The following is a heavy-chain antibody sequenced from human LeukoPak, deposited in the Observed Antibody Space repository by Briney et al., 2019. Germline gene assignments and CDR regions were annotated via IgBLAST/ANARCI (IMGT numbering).Heavy chain of an antibody. J-gene: IGHJ4*02. V-gene: IGHV3-33*08. CDR1: GFTFSSYG. CDR3: AREGGGYSYGTFDY. D-gene: IGHD5-18*01. Sequence: GGPLRLSCAASGFTFSSYGMHWVRQAPGKGLEWVAVIWYDGSNKYYADSVKGRFTISRDNSKNTLYLQMNSLRAEDTAVYYCAREGGGYSYGTFDYWGQGTLVTVSS. CDR2: IWYDGSNK.